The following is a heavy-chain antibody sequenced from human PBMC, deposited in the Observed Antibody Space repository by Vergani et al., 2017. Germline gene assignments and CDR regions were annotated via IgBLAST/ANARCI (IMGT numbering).Heavy chain of an antibody. J-gene: IGHJ4*02. CDR1: GGSFSGYY. CDR3: ARGKNSSGWYAGFDY. Sequence: QVQLQQWGAGLLKPSETLSLTCAVYGGSFSGYYWSWIRQPPGTGLEWIGEINHSGSTNYNPSLKSRVTISVDTSKNQFYLKLTSVTAADTAVYYCARGKNSSGWYAGFDYWGQGTLVTVSS. CDR2: INHSGST. D-gene: IGHD6-19*01. V-gene: IGHV4-34*01.